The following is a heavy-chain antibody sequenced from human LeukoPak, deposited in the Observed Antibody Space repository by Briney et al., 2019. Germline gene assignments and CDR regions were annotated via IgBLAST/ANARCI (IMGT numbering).Heavy chain of an antibody. D-gene: IGHD2-2*02. J-gene: IGHJ6*02. CDR2: INPNSGGT. V-gene: IGHV1-2*02. Sequence: APVKVSCNASGYTFTCYYMHWVRPAPGQGLEWMGWINPNSGGTNYAQKFQGRVTMTRDTSISTAYMELSRLRSDDTAVYYCARDQGGTHQQLYWPNGMDVWGQGTTVTVSS. CDR1: GYTFTCYY. CDR3: ARDQGGTHQQLYWPNGMDV.